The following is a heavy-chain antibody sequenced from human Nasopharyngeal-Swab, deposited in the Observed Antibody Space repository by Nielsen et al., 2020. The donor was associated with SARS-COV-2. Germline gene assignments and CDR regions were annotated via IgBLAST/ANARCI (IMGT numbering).Heavy chain of an antibody. V-gene: IGHV3-23*01. J-gene: IGHJ4*02. CDR3: ASGAVDGSGTYRLGEY. Sequence: GESLKISCAASGFTFSNFAMSWVRQAPGKGLEWVSVISGDSDTTYYADSVRGRFTISRDNAKNTLYLQMNSLRAEDTAVYYCASGAVDGSGTYRLGEYWGQGTLVTVSS. D-gene: IGHD3-10*01. CDR2: ISGDSDTT. CDR1: GFTFSNFA.